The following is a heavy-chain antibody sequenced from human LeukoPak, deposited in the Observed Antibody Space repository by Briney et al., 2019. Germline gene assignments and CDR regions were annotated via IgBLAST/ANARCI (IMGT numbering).Heavy chain of an antibody. D-gene: IGHD1-26*01. CDR1: GYTFTSYA. V-gene: IGHV7-4-1*02. J-gene: IGHJ3*02. CDR2: INTNTGNP. Sequence: GASVKVSCKASGYTFTSYAMNWVRQAPGQGLEWMGWINTNTGNPTYAQGFTGRFVFSLDTSVSTAYLQISSLKAEDTAVYYCARGLDRYSYSGSYRPPDAFDIWGQGTMVTVSS. CDR3: ARGLDRYSYSGSYRPPDAFDI.